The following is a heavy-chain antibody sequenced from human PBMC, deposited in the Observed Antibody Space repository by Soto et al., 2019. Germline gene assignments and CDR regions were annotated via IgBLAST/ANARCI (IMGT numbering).Heavy chain of an antibody. Sequence: SGTLSLTCDVCGGSFSGYIWTWIRKTPGKGLEWIGYIYHSGSTYYNPSLKSRATISVDTSKNQFSLKLSSVTAADTAVYYCARTTHIAAAGTNWFDPWGQGTLVTVSS. CDR2: IYHSGST. CDR1: GGSFSGYI. CDR3: ARTTHIAAAGTNWFDP. D-gene: IGHD6-13*01. J-gene: IGHJ5*02. V-gene: IGHV4-34*01.